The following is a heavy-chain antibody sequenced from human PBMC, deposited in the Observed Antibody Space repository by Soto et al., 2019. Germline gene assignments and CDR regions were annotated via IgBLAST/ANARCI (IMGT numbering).Heavy chain of an antibody. D-gene: IGHD6-19*01. CDR3: ARGGSGWLGDLDP. Sequence: QVHLQESGPGLVKPSETLSLTCIVSGGSISSYYWSWIRQPPGKGLEWIGYIYYSGSTNYNPSLKSRVTILADTSKNQFSLKLSSVTAADTAVYYCARGGSGWLGDLDPWGQGTLVTVSS. V-gene: IGHV4-59*01. J-gene: IGHJ5*02. CDR1: GGSISSYY. CDR2: IYYSGST.